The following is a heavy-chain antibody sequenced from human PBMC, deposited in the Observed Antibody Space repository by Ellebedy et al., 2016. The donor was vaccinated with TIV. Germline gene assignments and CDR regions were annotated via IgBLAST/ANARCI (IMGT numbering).Heavy chain of an antibody. CDR3: ARGMRQGLWWPYFDY. D-gene: IGHD2-21*01. CDR2: INPNSGGT. Sequence: AASVKVSCKASGYTFTGYYMHWVRQAPGQGLEWMGWINPNSGGTNYAQTFQGWVTMTRDTSISTAYMELRRLRSDDTAVYYCARGMRQGLWWPYFDYWGQGTLVTVFS. V-gene: IGHV1-2*04. CDR1: GYTFTGYY. J-gene: IGHJ4*02.